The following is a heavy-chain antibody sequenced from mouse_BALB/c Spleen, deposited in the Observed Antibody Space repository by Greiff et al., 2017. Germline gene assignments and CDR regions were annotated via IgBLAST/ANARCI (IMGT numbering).Heavy chain of an antibody. J-gene: IGHJ2*01. CDR1: GYTFTSYT. CDR3: ARDYGSLDY. CDR2: INPSSGYT. Sequence: VKLQESAAELARPGASVKMSCKASGYTFTSYTMHWVKQRPGQGLEWIGYINPSSGYTEYNQKFKDKTTLTADKSSSTAYMQLSSLTSEDSAVYDCARDYGSLDYWGQGTTLTVSS. D-gene: IGHD1-1*01. V-gene: IGHV1-4*02.